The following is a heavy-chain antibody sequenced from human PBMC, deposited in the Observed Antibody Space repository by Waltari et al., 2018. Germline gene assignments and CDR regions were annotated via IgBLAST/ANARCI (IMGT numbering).Heavy chain of an antibody. J-gene: IGHJ4*02. CDR3: ARHSYSSGWYFGRVWDY. V-gene: IGHV4-39*01. CDR2: IYYSGST. Sequence: QLQLQESGPGLVKPSETLSLTCTVPGGSISSSSYYSGWIRQPPGKGLEWIGSIYYSGSTYYNPSLKSRVTISVDTSKNQFSLKLSSVTAADTAVYYCARHSYSSGWYFGRVWDYWGQGTLVTVSS. CDR1: GGSISSSSYY. D-gene: IGHD6-19*01.